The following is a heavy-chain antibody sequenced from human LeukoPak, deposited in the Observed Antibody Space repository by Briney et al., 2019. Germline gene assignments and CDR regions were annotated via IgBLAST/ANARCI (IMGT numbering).Heavy chain of an antibody. Sequence: GGSLRLSCSASGFTFSNAWINWVRQAPGKGLEWVGRIKSKTDGGTTDYAAPVKGRFTISRDDSKNTLYLQMNNLKTEDTAVYYCTRDLPPQNYCSGGSCHFDYWGQGTLVTVSS. D-gene: IGHD2-15*01. CDR3: TRDLPPQNYCSGGSCHFDY. V-gene: IGHV3-15*01. J-gene: IGHJ4*02. CDR1: GFTFSNAW. CDR2: IKSKTDGGTT.